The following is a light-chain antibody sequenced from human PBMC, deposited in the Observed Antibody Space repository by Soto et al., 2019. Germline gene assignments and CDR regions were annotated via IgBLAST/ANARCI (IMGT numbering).Light chain of an antibody. CDR1: ASSIGNDY. J-gene: IGLJ1*01. CDR2: DNN. CDR3: GAWDSSLNVYV. V-gene: IGLV1-51*01. Sequence: QSALTQPPSVSAAPGHKVTISCSGTASSIGNDYVSWYQQLPGEAPQLLIYDNNRRPSGIPDRFSGSRSDTSATLGITGLQTGDEADYYCGAWDSSLNVYVFGTGTKVTVL.